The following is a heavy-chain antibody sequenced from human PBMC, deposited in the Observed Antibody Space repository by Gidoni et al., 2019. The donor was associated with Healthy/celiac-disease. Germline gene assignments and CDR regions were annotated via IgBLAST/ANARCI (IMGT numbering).Heavy chain of an antibody. CDR2: INHSGST. Sequence: QVQLQQCGAGLLXPSETLSLTCAVYCGSFHVYYWIWIRQPPGKGLEWIGEINHSGSTNYNPALKSRVTISVETSKNQFSLKLSSVTAADTAVYYCARGSPRYYYDSSGYYNNWGQGTLVTVSS. CDR3: ARGSPRYYYDSSGYYNN. V-gene: IGHV4-34*01. CDR1: CGSFHVYY. D-gene: IGHD3-22*01. J-gene: IGHJ4*02.